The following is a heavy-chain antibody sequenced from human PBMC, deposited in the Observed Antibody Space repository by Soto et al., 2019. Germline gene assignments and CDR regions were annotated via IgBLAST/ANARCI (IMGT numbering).Heavy chain of an antibody. Sequence: EVQLVESGGGLVQPGGSLRLSCAASGFTFSSYWMSWVRQTPGKGLEWVANIKEDGSEKYYVDSVNGRFTISRDNAKNSLYLQMNSLRAEDTAVYYCARILRSGYSGYFFAYWGQGILVTVSS. CDR1: GFTFSSYW. CDR2: IKEDGSEK. V-gene: IGHV3-7*05. D-gene: IGHD5-12*01. J-gene: IGHJ4*02. CDR3: ARILRSGYSGYFFAY.